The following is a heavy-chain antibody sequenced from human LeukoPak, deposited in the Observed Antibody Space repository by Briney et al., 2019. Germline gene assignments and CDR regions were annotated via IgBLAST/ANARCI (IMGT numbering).Heavy chain of an antibody. Sequence: GGSPRLSCAASGFTFSSYSMNWVRQAPGKGLEWVSSISSSSSYIYYADSVKGRFTISRDNAKNSLYLQMNSLRAEDTSVYYCARDSNNYYYYMDVWGKGTTVTVSS. J-gene: IGHJ6*03. V-gene: IGHV3-21*01. CDR2: ISSSSSYI. CDR3: ARDSNNYYYYMDV. CDR1: GFTFSSYS. D-gene: IGHD3-3*02.